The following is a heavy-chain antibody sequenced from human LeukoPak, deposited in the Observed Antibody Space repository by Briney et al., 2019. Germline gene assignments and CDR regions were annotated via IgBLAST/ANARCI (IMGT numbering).Heavy chain of an antibody. Sequence: PSETLSLTRTVSGGSISSYYWSWIRQPPGKGLEWIGYIYYSGSTNYNPSLKSRVTISVDTSKNQFSLKLSSVTAADTAVYYCAREYSSFDAFDIWGQGTMVTVSS. J-gene: IGHJ3*02. D-gene: IGHD6-6*01. CDR2: IYYSGST. CDR1: GGSISSYY. CDR3: AREYSSFDAFDI. V-gene: IGHV4-59*01.